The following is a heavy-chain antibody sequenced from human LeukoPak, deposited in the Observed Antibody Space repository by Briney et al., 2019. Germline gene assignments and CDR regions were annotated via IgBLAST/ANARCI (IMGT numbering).Heavy chain of an antibody. V-gene: IGHV3-30*03. CDR3: AGGLGATTAFDI. CDR1: GFTFSSYG. J-gene: IGHJ3*02. D-gene: IGHD1-26*01. Sequence: GGSLRLSCAASGFTFSSYGMHWVRQAPGKGLEWVAVIAFDGSNTYYADSVKGRFTISRDNSNNTLFLQMNSLRVEDTAVYYCAGGLGATTAFDIWGQGTMVTVSS. CDR2: IAFDGSNT.